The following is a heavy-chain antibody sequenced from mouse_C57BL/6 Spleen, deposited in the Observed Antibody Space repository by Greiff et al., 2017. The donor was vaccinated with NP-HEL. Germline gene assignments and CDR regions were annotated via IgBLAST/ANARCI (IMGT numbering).Heavy chain of an antibody. CDR3: ARLGGGNYPYFDY. J-gene: IGHJ2*01. CDR2: IYPRSGNT. V-gene: IGHV1-81*01. D-gene: IGHD1-1*02. CDR1: GYTFTSYG. Sequence: QVQLKESGAELARPGASVKLSCKASGYTFTSYGISWVKQRPGQGLEWIGEIYPRSGNTYYNEKFKGKATLTADKSSSTAYMELRSLTSEDSAVYFCARLGGGNYPYFDYWGQGTTLTVSS.